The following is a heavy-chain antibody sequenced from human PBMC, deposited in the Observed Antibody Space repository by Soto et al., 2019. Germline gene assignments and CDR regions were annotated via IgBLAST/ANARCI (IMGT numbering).Heavy chain of an antibody. CDR1: GGSISSYY. Sequence: QVQLQESGPGLVKHSETLSLTCTVSGGSISSYYWSWIRQPAGKGLEWIGRIYPSGSTNYNPSLKSRVTMSVDTSKNQFSLKLNSVAAADTALYYCARGDCSGGSCYWEGTNAIDIWGQGTMVTVSS. D-gene: IGHD2-15*01. V-gene: IGHV4-4*07. CDR2: IYPSGST. J-gene: IGHJ3*02. CDR3: ARGDCSGGSCYWEGTNAIDI.